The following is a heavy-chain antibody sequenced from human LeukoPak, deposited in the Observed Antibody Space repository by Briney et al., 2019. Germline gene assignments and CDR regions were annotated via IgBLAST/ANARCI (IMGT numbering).Heavy chain of an antibody. CDR3: WGTTVTTPIDY. D-gene: IGHD4-17*01. CDR1: GGSITSYY. J-gene: IGHJ4*02. Sequence: SETLSLTCTVSGGSITSYYWSWIRQPPGKGLEWIGYISESGSTNSNPSLKSRVTISVDTSKNQFSLKLSSVTAADTAVYYCWGTTVTTPIDYWGQGTLVTVSS. V-gene: IGHV4-59*08. CDR2: ISESGST.